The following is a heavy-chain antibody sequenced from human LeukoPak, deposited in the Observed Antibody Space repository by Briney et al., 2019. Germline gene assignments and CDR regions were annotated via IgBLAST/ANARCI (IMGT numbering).Heavy chain of an antibody. CDR1: GFLFSGYY. CDR2: IYTGGNT. Sequence: GGSLRLSCAASGFLFSGYYMSWVRQAPGKGLEWVSVIYTGGNTYYADSVKGRFTISRDNSKNTLYLQMNSLRAEDTAVYYCARGGFDYWGQGTLVTVSS. V-gene: IGHV3-53*01. J-gene: IGHJ4*02. CDR3: ARGGFDY.